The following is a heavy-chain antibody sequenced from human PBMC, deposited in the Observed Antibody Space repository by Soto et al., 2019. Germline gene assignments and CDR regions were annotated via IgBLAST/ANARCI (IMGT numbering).Heavy chain of an antibody. CDR3: ASSFFPPLNWFDP. CDR2: IYYSGST. J-gene: IGHJ5*02. Sequence: SETLSLTCTVSGGSISSGGYYWSWIRQHPGKGLEWIGYIYYSGSTYYNPSLKSRVTISVDTSKNQFSLKLSSVTAADTAVYYCASSFFPPLNWFDPWGQGTLVTVSS. V-gene: IGHV4-31*03. CDR1: GGSISSGGYY.